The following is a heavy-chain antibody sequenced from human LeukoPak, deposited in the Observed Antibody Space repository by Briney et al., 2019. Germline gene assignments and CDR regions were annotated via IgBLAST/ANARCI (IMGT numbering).Heavy chain of an antibody. J-gene: IGHJ4*02. CDR3: ARYCGGDCYHFDY. Sequence: SETLSLTCTVSGGSISSYYWSWIRQPPGKGLEWSGYIYYSGSTNYNPSLKSRVTISVDTSKNQFSLKLSSVTAADTAVYYCARYCGGDCYHFDYWGQGTLVTVSS. CDR2: IYYSGST. D-gene: IGHD2-21*02. V-gene: IGHV4-59*01. CDR1: GGSISSYY.